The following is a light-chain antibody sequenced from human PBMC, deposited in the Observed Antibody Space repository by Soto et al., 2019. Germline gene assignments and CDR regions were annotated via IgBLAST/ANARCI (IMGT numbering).Light chain of an antibody. J-gene: IGKJ2*01. CDR1: QSLAYSDGNTY. CDR3: MQGTHWPPYT. CDR2: KVS. V-gene: IGKV2-30*01. Sequence: DVVMTQSALSLPVTLGQPASISCRSSQSLAYSDGNTYLTWFQQRPGQSPRRLIYKVSNRDSGVPDRFSGSGSGTDFTLKISRVEAEDVGVYYCMQGTHWPPYTFGQGTKLEIK.